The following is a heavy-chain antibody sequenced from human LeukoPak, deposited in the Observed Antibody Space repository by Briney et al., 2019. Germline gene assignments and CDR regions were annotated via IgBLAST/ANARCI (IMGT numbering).Heavy chain of an antibody. J-gene: IGHJ4*02. Sequence: ASVKVSCKASGYTFTRYYIHWVRQAPGQRLEWMGWINPNSGGKNYAQKFQGRVTMTRDTSKSTAYMELSRLRSEDTAVYYCARGAAHYGSGSYYDYWGQGTLVTVSS. CDR1: GYTFTRYY. CDR2: INPNSGGK. D-gene: IGHD3-10*01. V-gene: IGHV1-2*02. CDR3: ARGAAHYGSGSYYDY.